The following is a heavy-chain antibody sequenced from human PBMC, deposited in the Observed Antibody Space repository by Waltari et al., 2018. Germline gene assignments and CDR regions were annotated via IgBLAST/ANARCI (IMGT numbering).Heavy chain of an antibody. D-gene: IGHD3-3*01. CDR2: INHSGST. V-gene: IGHV4-34*01. CDR3: ARSYKYYDFWSGPRGDLSYFDY. CDR1: GGSFSGYY. Sequence: QVQLQQWGAGLLKPSETLSLTCAVYGGSFSGYYWSWIRQPPGKGLEWIGKINHSGSTNYNPSLKSRVTISVDTSKNQFSLKLSSVTAADTAVYYCARSYKYYDFWSGPRGDLSYFDYWGQGTLVTVSS. J-gene: IGHJ4*02.